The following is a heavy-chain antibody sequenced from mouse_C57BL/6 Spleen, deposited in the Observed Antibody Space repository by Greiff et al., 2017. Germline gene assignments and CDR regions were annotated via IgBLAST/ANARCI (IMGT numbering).Heavy chain of an antibody. Sequence: VKLVESGPGLVQPSQSLSITCPVSGFSLTSYGVHWVRQSPGKGLEWLGVIWRGGSTDYNAAFMSRLSITKDNSKSQVFFKMNSLQADDTAIYYCAKGPYYYGSSYPYAMDYWGQGTSVTVSS. D-gene: IGHD1-1*01. CDR1: GFSLTSYG. CDR2: IWRGGST. J-gene: IGHJ4*01. CDR3: AKGPYYYGSSYPYAMDY. V-gene: IGHV2-5*01.